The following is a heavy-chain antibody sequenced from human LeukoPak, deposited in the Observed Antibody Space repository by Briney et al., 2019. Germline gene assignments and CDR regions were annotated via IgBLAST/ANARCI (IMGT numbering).Heavy chain of an antibody. CDR2: IYYSGST. CDR3: ARGVGYYDSSGYLNWFDP. CDR1: GGSFSGYY. Sequence: SETLSLTCAVYGGSFSGYYWSWIRQPPGKGLEWIGYIYYSGSTNYNPSLKSRVTISVDTSKNQFSLKLSSVTAADTAVYYCARGVGYYDSSGYLNWFDPWGQGTLVTVSS. V-gene: IGHV4-59*01. D-gene: IGHD3-22*01. J-gene: IGHJ5*02.